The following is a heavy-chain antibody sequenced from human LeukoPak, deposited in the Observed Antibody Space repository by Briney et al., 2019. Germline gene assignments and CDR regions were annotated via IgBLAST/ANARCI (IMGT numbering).Heavy chain of an antibody. CDR1: GFTFSSYA. V-gene: IGHV3-30-3*01. CDR2: ISYDGSNK. CDR3: ARRSSDYDILTGYRSDAFDI. J-gene: IGHJ3*02. D-gene: IGHD3-9*01. Sequence: GGSLRLSCAASGFTFSSYAMHWVRQAPGKGLEWVAAISYDGSNKYYADSVKGRFTISRDNSKNTLYLQMNSLRAEDTAVYYCARRSSDYDILTGYRSDAFDIWGQGTMVTVSS.